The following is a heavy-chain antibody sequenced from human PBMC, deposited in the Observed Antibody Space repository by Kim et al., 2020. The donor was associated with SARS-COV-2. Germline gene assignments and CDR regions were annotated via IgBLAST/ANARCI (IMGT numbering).Heavy chain of an antibody. J-gene: IGHJ3*02. D-gene: IGHD3-10*01. V-gene: IGHV4-30-4*01. CDR3: ARDYAGIWFGTKGAFDI. CDR2: IYYSGST. Sequence: SETLSLTCTVSGGSISSGDYYWSWIRQPPGKGLEWIGYIYYSGSTYYNPSLKSRVTISVDTSKNQFSLKLSSVTAADTAVYYCARDYAGIWFGTKGAFDIWGQGTMVTVSS. CDR1: GGSISSGDYY.